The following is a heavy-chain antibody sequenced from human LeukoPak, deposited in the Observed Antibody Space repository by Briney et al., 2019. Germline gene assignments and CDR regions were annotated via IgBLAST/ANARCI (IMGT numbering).Heavy chain of an antibody. CDR2: IFNGGST. J-gene: IGHJ1*01. CDR1: GFAVSSNH. V-gene: IGHV3-53*01. D-gene: IGHD1-26*01. CDR3: ATSIVGLTYDEHFQH. Sequence: GGSLRLSCAASGFAVSSNHMNWVRQAPGKGLEWVSVIFNGGSTYYADSVKGRFTISRDNSKNTLYLQTNSLRAEDTAVYYCATSIVGLTYDEHFQHWGQGTLVTVSS.